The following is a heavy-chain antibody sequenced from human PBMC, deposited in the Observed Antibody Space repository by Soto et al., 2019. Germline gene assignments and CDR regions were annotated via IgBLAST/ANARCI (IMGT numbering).Heavy chain of an antibody. V-gene: IGHV3-53*04. CDR2: IYGGGST. CDR1: GFTVSSNY. J-gene: IGHJ4*02. CDR3: ARVGGHVAGKIY. D-gene: IGHD6-13*01. Sequence: EVQLVESGGALVQPGGSLRLSCAASGFTVSSNYMSWVRQAPGKGLEWVSVIYGGGSTYYADSVKGRFTISRHSSNNTLYLQMNSLRAEDTAVYYCARVGGHVAGKIYWGQGTQVTVSS.